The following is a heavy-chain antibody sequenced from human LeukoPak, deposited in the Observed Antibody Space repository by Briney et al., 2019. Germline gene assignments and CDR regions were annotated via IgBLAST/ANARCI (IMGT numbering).Heavy chain of an antibody. J-gene: IGHJ4*02. D-gene: IGHD6-19*01. CDR3: ATHSGWRFDY. CDR2: MRQDGSEK. CDR1: GFIFSSYW. V-gene: IGHV3-7*01. Sequence: RPGGSLRLSCAASGFIFSSYWMSWVRQAPGKGLEWVANMRQDGSEKYYVDSVKGRFTISRDNAKSSLCLQMNSLRAEDTAVYYCATHSGWRFDYWGQGTLVTVSS.